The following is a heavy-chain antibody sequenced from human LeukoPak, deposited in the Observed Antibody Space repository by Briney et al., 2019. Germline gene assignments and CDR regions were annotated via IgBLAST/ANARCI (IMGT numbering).Heavy chain of an antibody. J-gene: IGHJ4*02. V-gene: IGHV3-30*02. D-gene: IGHD1-26*01. CDR1: GFTFSSYG. CDR3: AKWSGSYYPSLDY. CDR2: IRYDGSNK. Sequence: PGGSLRLSCAASGFTFSSYGMHWVRQAPGKGLEWVAFIRYDGSNKYYADSVKGRFTISRDNSKNTLYLQMNSLRAEDTAVYYCAKWSGSYYPSLDYWGQGTLVTVPS.